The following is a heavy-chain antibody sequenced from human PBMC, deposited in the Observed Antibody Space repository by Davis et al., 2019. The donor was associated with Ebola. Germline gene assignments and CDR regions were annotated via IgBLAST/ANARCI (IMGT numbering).Heavy chain of an antibody. CDR2: MGPSVAGT. V-gene: IGHV3-23*01. CDR1: GFTFSHYA. J-gene: IGHJ6*02. Sequence: GESLKISCGASGFTFSHYAMSWVRQAPGKGLEWVSSMGPSVAGTSYADFVKGRFTISRDSSKKTLYLQMNNRRADDTAVYFCARGAGRSLSSYYGMDVWGQGTTVTVSS. CDR3: ARGAGRSLSSYYGMDV. D-gene: IGHD1-26*01.